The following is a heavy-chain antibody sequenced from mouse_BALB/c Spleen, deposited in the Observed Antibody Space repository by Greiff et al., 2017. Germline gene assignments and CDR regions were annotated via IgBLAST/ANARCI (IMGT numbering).Heavy chain of an antibody. J-gene: IGHJ1*01. CDR2: INPSTGYT. Sequence: VQLQQSGAELAKPGASVKMSCKASGYTFTSYWMHWVKQRPGQGLEWIGYINPSTGYTEYNQKFKDKATLTADKSSSTAYMQLSSLTSEDSAVYYCARSWTRYFDVWGAGTTVTVSS. CDR1: GYTFTSYW. V-gene: IGHV1-7*01. CDR3: ARSWTRYFDV.